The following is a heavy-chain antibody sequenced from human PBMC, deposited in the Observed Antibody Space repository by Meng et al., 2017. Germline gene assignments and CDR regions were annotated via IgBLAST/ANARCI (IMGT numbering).Heavy chain of an antibody. D-gene: IGHD3-9*01. CDR2: IKQDGSEK. CDR1: GFSFSSYW. J-gene: IGHJ1*01. V-gene: IGHV3-7*03. Sequence: GESLKISCAASGFSFSSYWMTWVRQAPGKGLEWVGSIKQDGSEKYYVDSVKGRFTISRDNAKNSLYLQMDSLRAEDTAVYYYTRDHYDILTGYHGLSAEYFQHWGQGTLVTVSS. CDR3: TRDHYDILTGYHGLSAEYFQH.